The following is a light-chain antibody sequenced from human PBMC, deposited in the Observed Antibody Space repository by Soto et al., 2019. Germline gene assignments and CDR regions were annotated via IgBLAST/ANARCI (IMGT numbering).Light chain of an antibody. CDR1: QRVGSSY. J-gene: IGKJ1*01. V-gene: IGKV3-20*01. CDR3: QQYVSSPRT. Sequence: DIVLTQSPGTLSLSPGERATLSCRASQRVGSSYLAWYQQKPGQAPRLLIYGASSRATGIPDRFSGSGSGTDFTLTISRLEPEDFALYYCQQYVSSPRTFGQGTKVDTK. CDR2: GAS.